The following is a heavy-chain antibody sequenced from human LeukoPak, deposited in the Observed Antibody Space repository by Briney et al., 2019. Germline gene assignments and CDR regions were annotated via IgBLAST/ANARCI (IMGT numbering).Heavy chain of an antibody. J-gene: IGHJ5*02. CDR2: IKQDGSEK. V-gene: IGHV3-7*03. Sequence: GGSLRLSCAASGFTFSSYWMSWVRQAPGKGLEWVANIKQDGSEKYYVDSVKGRSTISRDNAKNSLYLQMNSLRAEDTAVYYCAKEVAARRHNWFDPWGQGTLVTVSS. CDR3: AKEVAARRHNWFDP. D-gene: IGHD6-6*01. CDR1: GFTFSSYW.